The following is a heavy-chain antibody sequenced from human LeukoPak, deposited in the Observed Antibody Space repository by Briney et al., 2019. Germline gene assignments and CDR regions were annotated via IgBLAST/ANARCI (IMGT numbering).Heavy chain of an antibody. D-gene: IGHD1-7*01. V-gene: IGHV4-38-2*02. CDR3: ARNWNYMMGWFDP. J-gene: IGHJ5*02. CDR1: GYSISSGYY. Sequence: SETLSLTCTVSGYSISSGYYWGWIRQPPGKGLEWIGSIYHSGSTDYNPSLKSRVIISIDTSKNQFSLKLSSVTAADTAVYYCARNWNYMMGWFDPWGQGTVVTVSS. CDR2: IYHSGST.